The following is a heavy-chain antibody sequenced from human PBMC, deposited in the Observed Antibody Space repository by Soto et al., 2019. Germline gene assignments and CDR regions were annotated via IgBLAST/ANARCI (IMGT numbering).Heavy chain of an antibody. V-gene: IGHV3-64*01. Sequence: EVQLVESGGGLVQPGGSLRLSCAASGFTFSSYAMHWVRQAPGKGLEYVSTINRNGGSTYYANSVKGRFTISRDNSKNTLYLQMGSLRAEEMAGYYCARGGSDYYFDYWGQGTLVTVSS. CDR2: INRNGGST. J-gene: IGHJ4*02. CDR1: GFTFSSYA. CDR3: ARGGSDYYFDY. D-gene: IGHD2-21*02.